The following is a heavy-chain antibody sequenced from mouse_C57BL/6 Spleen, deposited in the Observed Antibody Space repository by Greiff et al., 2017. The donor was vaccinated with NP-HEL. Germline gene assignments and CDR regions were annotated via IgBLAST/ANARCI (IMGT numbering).Heavy chain of an antibody. V-gene: IGHV1-82*01. CDR2: IYPGDGDT. Sequence: QVQLQQSGPELVKPGASVKISCKASGYAFSSSWMNWVKQRPGKGLEWIGRIYPGDGDTNYNGKFKGKATLTADKSSSTAYMQLSSLTSEDSAVYFCARETTVVQYYFDYWGQGTTLTVSS. D-gene: IGHD1-1*01. J-gene: IGHJ2*01. CDR1: GYAFSSSW. CDR3: ARETTVVQYYFDY.